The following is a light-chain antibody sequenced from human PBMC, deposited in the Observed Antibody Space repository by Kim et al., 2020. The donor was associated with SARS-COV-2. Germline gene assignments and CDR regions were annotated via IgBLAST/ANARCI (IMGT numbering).Light chain of an antibody. Sequence: IQLTQSPSSLSASVGDRVTITCRASQGISISLAWYQQKPGKAPNLLIYAASALHRGVPSRFSGSGSGTDFTLTISSLQPEDFATYYCQQLNSYPLTFGGGTKVDIK. CDR1: QGISIS. CDR3: QQLNSYPLT. CDR2: AAS. J-gene: IGKJ4*01. V-gene: IGKV1-9*01.